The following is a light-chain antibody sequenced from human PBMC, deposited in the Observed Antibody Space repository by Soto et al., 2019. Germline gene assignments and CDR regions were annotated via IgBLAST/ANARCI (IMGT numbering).Light chain of an antibody. CDR1: KNDIGVYDF. CDR3: QSYAGSNTYV. CDR2: EVV. V-gene: IGLV2-8*01. Sequence: QSVLTQPPSASGSPGQSVTISCTGTKNDIGVYDFVSWYQNHPAKAPRLIIYEVVQRPSGVPDRFSGSKSGNTASLTVSGLQAADEADYFCQSYAGSNTYVFGSGTKVTVL. J-gene: IGLJ1*01.